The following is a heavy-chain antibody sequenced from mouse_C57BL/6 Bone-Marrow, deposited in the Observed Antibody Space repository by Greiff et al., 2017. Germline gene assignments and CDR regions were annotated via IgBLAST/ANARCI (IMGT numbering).Heavy chain of an antibody. J-gene: IGHJ1*03. V-gene: IGHV5-6*01. D-gene: IGHD1-1*01. CDR1: GFTFSSYG. CDR3: ARDTTVVASYGYFDV. Sequence: EVHLVESGGDLVKPGGSLKLSCAASGFTFSSYGMSWVRPTPDKRLEWVATISSGGSYTYYPDSVKGRFTISRDNAKNTLYLQMSSLKSEDTAMYYCARDTTVVASYGYFDVWGTGTTVTVSS. CDR2: ISSGGSYT.